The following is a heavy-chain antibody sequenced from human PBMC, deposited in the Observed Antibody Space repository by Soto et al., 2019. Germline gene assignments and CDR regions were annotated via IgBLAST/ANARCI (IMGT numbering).Heavy chain of an antibody. CDR2: IWYDGSNK. V-gene: IGHV3-33*01. D-gene: IGHD1-7*01. Sequence: PGGSLRLSCAASGFTFSSYGMHWVRQAPGKGLEWVAVIWYDGSNKYYADSVKGRFTISRDNSKNTLYLQMNSLRAEDTAVYYCARDELGFYMDVWGKGTTVTVSS. J-gene: IGHJ6*03. CDR3: ARDELGFYMDV. CDR1: GFTFSSYG.